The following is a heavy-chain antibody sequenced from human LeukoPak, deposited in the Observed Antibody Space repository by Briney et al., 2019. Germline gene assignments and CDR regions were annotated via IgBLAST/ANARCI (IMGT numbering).Heavy chain of an antibody. D-gene: IGHD2-15*01. CDR2: IYYDGSKK. CDR3: AKDTGIVVVVAATDGFDY. CDR1: GFTFSSYW. Sequence: GGSLRLSCAASGFTFSSYWMHWVRQAPRKGLGWVARIYYDGSKKYYADSVKGRFTISRDNSKNTLYLQMNSLRAEDTAVYYCAKDTGIVVVVAATDGFDYWGQGTLVTVSS. V-gene: IGHV3-30*18. J-gene: IGHJ4*02.